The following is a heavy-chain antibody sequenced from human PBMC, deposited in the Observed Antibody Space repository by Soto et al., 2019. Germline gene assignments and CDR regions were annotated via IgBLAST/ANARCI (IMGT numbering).Heavy chain of an antibody. Sequence: GGSLRLSCAASGFTFSAYGMHWVRQAPGKGLEWVTLISFEGSNKDYADSVKGRFTISRDNSKNTLYLQMNSLRAEDTAVYYCAKDTRYCSSANCFPPNYFDYWGQGTLVTVSS. CDR1: GFTFSAYG. V-gene: IGHV3-30*18. CDR3: AKDTRYCSSANCFPPNYFDY. J-gene: IGHJ4*02. CDR2: ISFEGSNK. D-gene: IGHD2-2*01.